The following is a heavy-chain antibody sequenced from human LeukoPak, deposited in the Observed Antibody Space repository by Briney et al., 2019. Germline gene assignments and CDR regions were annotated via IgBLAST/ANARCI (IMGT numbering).Heavy chain of an antibody. CDR2: IYYSGST. D-gene: IGHD3-10*01. CDR1: GGSISSGGYY. Sequence: SETLSLTCTVSGGSISSGGYYWSWIRQHPGKGLEWIGYIYYSGSTNYNPSLKSRVTISGDTSKNQFSLKLTSVTAADTAVYYCARGLGSRYYFNSWGQGTLVTVSS. J-gene: IGHJ4*02. V-gene: IGHV4-61*08. CDR3: ARGLGSRYYFNS.